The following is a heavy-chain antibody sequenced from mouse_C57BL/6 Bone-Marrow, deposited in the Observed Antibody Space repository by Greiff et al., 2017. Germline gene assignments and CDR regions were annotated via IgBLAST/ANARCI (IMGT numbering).Heavy chain of an antibody. CDR1: GYTFTSYW. CDR3: ARVIYYDYDVPFFFDY. Sequence: QVQLQQPGAELVKPGASVKLSCKASGYTFTSYWMHWVKQRPGQGLEWIGMIHPNSGSTNYNEKFKSKATLTVDKSSSTAYMQLSSLTSEDSAVSYCARVIYYDYDVPFFFDYWGQGTTLTVSS. CDR2: IHPNSGST. V-gene: IGHV1-64*01. J-gene: IGHJ2*01. D-gene: IGHD2-4*01.